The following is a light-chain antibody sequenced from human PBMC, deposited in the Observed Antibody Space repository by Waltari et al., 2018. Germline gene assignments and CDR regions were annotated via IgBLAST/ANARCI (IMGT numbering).Light chain of an antibody. CDR3: GTWDSSLRGGV. J-gene: IGLJ2*01. V-gene: IGLV1-51*01. CDR2: DNN. CDR1: RPNFWNHQ. Sequence: QSVLTQPPSVSAAPGQKVTISFPGSRPNFWNHQLTWYQQFPGTDPKLLIDDNNKRPSGIPDRFSGSKSGTSATLGITGLQTGDEADYYCGTWDSSLRGGVFGGGTKLTVL.